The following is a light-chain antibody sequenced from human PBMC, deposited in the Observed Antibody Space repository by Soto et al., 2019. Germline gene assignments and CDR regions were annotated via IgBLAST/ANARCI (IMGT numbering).Light chain of an antibody. CDR1: QSVSGY. Sequence: EIVLTQSPATLSWSPGETATLSCRASQSVSGYIGWYQQKPGQAPRLLIYADSNRATGIPDRLSGSGSGTDFTLTISRLEPEDFAVYYCQQDNNWPPHTFGGGTKVDIK. J-gene: IGKJ4*01. CDR2: ADS. V-gene: IGKV3-11*01. CDR3: QQDNNWPPHT.